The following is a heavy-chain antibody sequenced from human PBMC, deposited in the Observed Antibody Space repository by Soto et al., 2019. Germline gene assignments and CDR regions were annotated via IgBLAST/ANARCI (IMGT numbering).Heavy chain of an antibody. D-gene: IGHD6-13*01. CDR1: GGSISSGGYS. CDR3: ARVRLQQLDLNWFDP. J-gene: IGHJ5*02. Sequence: PSETLSLTCAVSGGSISSGGYSWSWIRQPPGKGLEWIGYIYHSGSTYYNPSLKSRVTISVDRSKNQFSLKLSSVTVADTAVYYCARVRLQQLDLNWFDPWGQGTLVTVSS. V-gene: IGHV4-30-2*01. CDR2: IYHSGST.